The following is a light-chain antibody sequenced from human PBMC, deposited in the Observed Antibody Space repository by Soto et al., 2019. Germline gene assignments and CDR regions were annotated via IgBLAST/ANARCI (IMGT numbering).Light chain of an antibody. Sequence: EIVLTRSPGTLSLSPWERATLSCRASQSVSSSYLAWYQQEPGQAPRLLIYGTSNRATGIPDRFSGSGSGTDFTLTFSRLEPEDFAVYYCEYYGTSITFGGGTKVDIK. CDR1: QSVSSSY. CDR3: EYYGTSIT. CDR2: GTS. V-gene: IGKV3-20*01. J-gene: IGKJ4*01.